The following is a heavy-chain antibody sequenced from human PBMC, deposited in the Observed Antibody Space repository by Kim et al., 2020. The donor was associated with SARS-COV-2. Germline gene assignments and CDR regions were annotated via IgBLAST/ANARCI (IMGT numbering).Heavy chain of an antibody. D-gene: IGHD5-18*01. CDR3: ARGNTAMGGPYYFDY. V-gene: IGHV4-61*02. Sequence: PSLKSRVTISVDASKNQCSLKLSSVTAADAAVYYCARGNTAMGGPYYFDYWGQGTLVTVSS. J-gene: IGHJ4*02.